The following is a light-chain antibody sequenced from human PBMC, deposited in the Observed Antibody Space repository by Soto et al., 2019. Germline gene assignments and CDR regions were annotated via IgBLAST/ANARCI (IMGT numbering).Light chain of an antibody. CDR3: QQYGSSPLT. J-gene: IGKJ4*01. V-gene: IGKV3-20*01. Sequence: EIVLTQSPATLSLSPGERATLSCRASQSVSSSYLAWYQQNAGHAPSLLIYGASSSATGIPDRFSGSWSGTDFTLTSSRLEAEDFAVYYCQQYGSSPLTFGGGTKVDIK. CDR1: QSVSSSY. CDR2: GAS.